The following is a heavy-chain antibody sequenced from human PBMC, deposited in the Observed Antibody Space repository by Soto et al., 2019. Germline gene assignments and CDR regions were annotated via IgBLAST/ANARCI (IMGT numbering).Heavy chain of an antibody. J-gene: IGHJ5*02. CDR1: GYTFTSYA. CDR3: ARFSYYYDSSGP. Sequence: ASVKVSCKASGYTFTSYAMHWVRQAPGQRLEWMGWINAGNGNTKYSQKFQGRVTITRDTSASTAYMELSSLRSEDTAVYYCARFSYYYDSSGPWGQGTLVTVSS. CDR2: INAGNGNT. D-gene: IGHD3-22*01. V-gene: IGHV1-3*01.